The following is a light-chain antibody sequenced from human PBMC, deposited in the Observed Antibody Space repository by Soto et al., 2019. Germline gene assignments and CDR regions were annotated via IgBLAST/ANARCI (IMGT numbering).Light chain of an antibody. V-gene: IGKV3-11*01. J-gene: IGKJ5*01. CDR2: GAS. Sequence: EIVITQSPPTLSVSPGEKATLSCRASQSVSSNLAWYQQKPGQAPRLLIYGASTRATGIPARFSGSGSGTDFTLTISSLEPEDFAVYYCQQRSNWPPITFGQGTRLEI. CDR3: QQRSNWPPIT. CDR1: QSVSSN.